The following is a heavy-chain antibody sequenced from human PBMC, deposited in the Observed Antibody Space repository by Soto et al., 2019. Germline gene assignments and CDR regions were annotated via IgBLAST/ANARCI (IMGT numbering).Heavy chain of an antibody. J-gene: IGHJ4*02. CDR1: GYTFTSYG. CDR3: ARDLGGIAAAGRLDY. D-gene: IGHD6-13*01. V-gene: IGHV1-69*13. CDR2: IIPIFGTA. Sequence: SVKVSCKASGYTFTSYGISWVRQAPGQGLEWMGGIIPIFGTANYAQKFQGRVTITADESTSTAYMELSSLRSEDTAVYYCARDLGGIAAAGRLDYWGQGTLVTVSS.